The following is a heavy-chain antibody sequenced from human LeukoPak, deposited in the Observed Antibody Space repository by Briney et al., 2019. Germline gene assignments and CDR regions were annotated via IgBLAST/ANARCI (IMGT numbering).Heavy chain of an antibody. D-gene: IGHD1-26*01. CDR1: GFTFSSYA. CDR2: ISGSGGST. J-gene: IGHJ6*02. V-gene: IGHV3-23*01. Sequence: GGSLRLSCAASGFTFSSYAMSWVRQAPGKGLEWVSAISGSGGSTYYADSVKGRFTISRDNSKNTLYLQMNSLRAEDTAVYYCASVGATTTTAGNYYYYGMDVWGQGTTVTVSS. CDR3: ASVGATTTTAGNYYYYGMDV.